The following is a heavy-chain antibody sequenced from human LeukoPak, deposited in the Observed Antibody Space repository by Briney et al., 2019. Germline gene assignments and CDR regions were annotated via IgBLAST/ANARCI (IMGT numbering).Heavy chain of an antibody. CDR2: IIPIFGTA. V-gene: IGHV1-69*13. J-gene: IGHJ6*02. D-gene: IGHD3-9*01. Sequence: GASVKVSCKASGGTFSSYAISWVRQAPGQGLEWMGGIIPIFGTANYAQKFQGRATITADESTSTAYMELSSLRSEDTAVYYCARSVLRYFDWLARDYYYYGMDVWGQGTTVTVSS. CDR1: GGTFSSYA. CDR3: ARSVLRYFDWLARDYYYYGMDV.